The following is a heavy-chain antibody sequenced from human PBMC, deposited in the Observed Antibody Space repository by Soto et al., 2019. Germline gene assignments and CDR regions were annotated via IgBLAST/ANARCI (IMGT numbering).Heavy chain of an antibody. CDR2: ISWNSGSI. D-gene: IGHD6-6*01. J-gene: IGHJ6*02. CDR1: GFTFDDYA. V-gene: IGHV3-9*01. CDR3: AKDIGGIAARPGGYYYYYYGMDV. Sequence: SLRLSCAASGFTFDDYAMHWVRQAPGKGLEWVSGISWNSGSIGYADSVKGRFTISRDNAKNSLYLQMNSLRAEDTALYYCAKDIGGIAARPGGYYYYYYGMDVWGQGTTVTVSS.